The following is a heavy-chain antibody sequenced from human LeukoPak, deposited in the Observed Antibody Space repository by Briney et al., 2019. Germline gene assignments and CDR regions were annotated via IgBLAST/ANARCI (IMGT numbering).Heavy chain of an antibody. D-gene: IGHD6-13*01. CDR3: AREGYSSSYRGHYYYMDV. CDR2: IYYSGST. V-gene: IGHV4-59*01. J-gene: IGHJ6*03. Sequence: PSETLSLTCAVYGGSFSGYYWSWIRQPPGKGLEWIGYIYYSGSTNYNPSLKSRVTISVDTSKNQFSLKLSSVTAADTAVYYCAREGYSSSYRGHYYYMDVWGKGTTVTISS. CDR1: GGSFSGYY.